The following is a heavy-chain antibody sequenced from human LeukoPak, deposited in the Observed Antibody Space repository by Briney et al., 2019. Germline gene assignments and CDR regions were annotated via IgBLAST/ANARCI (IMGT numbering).Heavy chain of an antibody. CDR3: ARAAGWFDP. V-gene: IGHV3-48*02. J-gene: IGHJ5*02. CDR1: GFTFSSYT. CDR2: AGRNGAI. Sequence: GGSLRLSCAASGFTFSSYTMNWVRQAPGKGLEWVSYAGRNGAIHYADSVKGRFTISRDNDRSALYLQMSSLRDEDTAVYYCARAAGWFDPWGQGTLVTVSS.